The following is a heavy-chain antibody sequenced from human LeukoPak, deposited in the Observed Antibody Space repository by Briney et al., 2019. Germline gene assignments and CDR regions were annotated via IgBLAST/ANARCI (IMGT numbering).Heavy chain of an antibody. J-gene: IGHJ3*02. D-gene: IGHD4-11*01. CDR1: GFTFSSYS. CDR3: ARGYSNYGYAFDI. V-gene: IGHV3-21*01. Sequence: GGSLRLSCAASGFTFSSYSMNWVRQAPGKGLEWVSSISSSSSYIYYGDSVKGRFTISRDNAKNSLYLQMNSLRPEDTAVYYCARGYSNYGYAFDIWGQGTMVTVSS. CDR2: ISSSSSYI.